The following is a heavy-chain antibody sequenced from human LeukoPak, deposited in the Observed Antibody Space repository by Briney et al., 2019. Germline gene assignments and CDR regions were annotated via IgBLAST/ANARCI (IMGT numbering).Heavy chain of an antibody. J-gene: IGHJ4*02. V-gene: IGHV4-4*08. CDR1: GGSIGGSS. Sequence: WETLTLTCAVSGGSIGGSSWSWLRQPPGKGLEWMGFIQTTGSTKYNPSLESRATMSVDTSKNQLSMNLISLTAADTAVYFCARHFVSKAYLEYWGQGILVSVSS. CDR2: IQTTGST. D-gene: IGHD2-21*01. CDR3: ARHFVSKAYLEY.